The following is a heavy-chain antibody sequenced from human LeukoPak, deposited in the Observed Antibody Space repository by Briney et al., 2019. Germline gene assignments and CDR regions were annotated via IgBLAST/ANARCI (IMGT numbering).Heavy chain of an antibody. CDR3: ARDRHYDASDAFDI. CDR2: IYYSAST. D-gene: IGHD4/OR15-4a*01. Sequence: SETLSLTCTVSGGSIRSSCWSWIRQPPGKGLEWIGYIYYSASTNYNPSLKSRVTISVDTSKNQFSLKLSSVTAADTAVYFCARDRHYDASDAFDIWGRGTMVTVSS. J-gene: IGHJ3*02. V-gene: IGHV4-59*01. CDR1: GGSIRSSC.